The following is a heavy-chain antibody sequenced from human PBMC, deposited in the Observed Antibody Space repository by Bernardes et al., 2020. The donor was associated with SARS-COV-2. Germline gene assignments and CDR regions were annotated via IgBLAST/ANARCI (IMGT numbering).Heavy chain of an antibody. CDR2: IYPGDSDT. V-gene: IGHV5-51*01. D-gene: IGHD3-22*01. CDR1: GYSITRYW. J-gene: IGHJ4*02. Sequence: GASLKNSSKGSGYSITRYWIGWVRPIPGKGLEWLGIIYPGDSDTRYSPSFQGQVTISADKSISTAYLQWSSLKASDTAMYYCARPTLESSGFDYWGQGTLVTVSS. CDR3: ARPTLESSGFDY.